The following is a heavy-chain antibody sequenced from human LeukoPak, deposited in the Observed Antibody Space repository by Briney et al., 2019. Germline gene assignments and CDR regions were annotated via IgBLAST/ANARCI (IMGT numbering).Heavy chain of an antibody. CDR2: IYTSGST. CDR1: GGSISSYY. J-gene: IGHJ4*02. CDR3: ARHGFIVVVPAAPFDY. D-gene: IGHD2-2*01. Sequence: ETLSLTCTVSGGSISSYYWSWIRQPAGKGLEWIGRIYTSGSTNYNPSLKSRVTMSVDTSKNQFSLELSSVTAADTAVYYCARHGFIVVVPAAPFDYWGQGTLVTVSS. V-gene: IGHV4-4*07.